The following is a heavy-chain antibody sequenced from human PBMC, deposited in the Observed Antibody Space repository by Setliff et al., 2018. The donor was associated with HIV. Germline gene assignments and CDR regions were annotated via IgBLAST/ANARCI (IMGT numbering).Heavy chain of an antibody. Sequence: SETLSLTCADYGGSFSGYYWNWIRQSPGKGLEWIGEINHSGSTNYNPSLKSRITISVDTSKKQFSLKLNSVTAADTAVYYCARGPAEWQIVVVPAAHWYFDLWGRGTLVTVSS. J-gene: IGHJ2*01. D-gene: IGHD2-2*01. V-gene: IGHV4-34*01. CDR3: ARGPAEWQIVVVPAAHWYFDL. CDR1: GGSFSGYY. CDR2: INHSGST.